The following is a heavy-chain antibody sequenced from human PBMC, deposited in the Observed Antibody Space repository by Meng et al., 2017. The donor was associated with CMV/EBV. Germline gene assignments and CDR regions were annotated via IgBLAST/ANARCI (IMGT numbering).Heavy chain of an antibody. CDR1: GGTSNTYT. Sequence: SVKVSCKASGGTSNTYTFNWVRQAPGRGLEWMGGIIPYLDESNYAQTFQGRLTITSDRSTAAFMELTSLRSEDTAVYFCAGRGPYGRVLNVWGQGTLVTVSS. CDR2: IIPYLDES. D-gene: IGHD3-10*01. CDR3: AGRGPYGRVLNV. V-gene: IGHV1-69*10. J-gene: IGHJ3*01.